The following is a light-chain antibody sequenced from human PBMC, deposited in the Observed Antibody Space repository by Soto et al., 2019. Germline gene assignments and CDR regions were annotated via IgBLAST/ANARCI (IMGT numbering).Light chain of an antibody. J-gene: IGLJ3*02. Sequence: QSVLTQPPSASGSPGQSVTISCSGTSSGVGDYNYVSWYQQHPGKAPKVLIFEVSKRPSGVPDRFTGSKSGNTASLTVYGRHADDEGDYYCCSYAGSTNLGVFGGGTKLTAL. V-gene: IGLV2-8*01. CDR3: CSYAGSTNLGV. CDR1: SSGVGDYNY. CDR2: EVS.